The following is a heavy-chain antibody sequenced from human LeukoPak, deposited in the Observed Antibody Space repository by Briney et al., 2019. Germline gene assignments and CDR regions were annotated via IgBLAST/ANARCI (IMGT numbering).Heavy chain of an antibody. CDR1: GYTLTELS. CDR2: FDPEDGET. V-gene: IGHV1-24*01. J-gene: IGHJ4*02. Sequence: ASVKVSCKVSGYTLTELSMHWVRQAPGKGLEWMGGFDPEDGETIYAQKFQGRVTMTEDTSTDTAYMELSSLRSEDTAVYYCATAAVYCSSTSCYTSFDYWGQGTLVTVSS. CDR3: ATAAVYCSSTSCYTSFDY. D-gene: IGHD2-2*02.